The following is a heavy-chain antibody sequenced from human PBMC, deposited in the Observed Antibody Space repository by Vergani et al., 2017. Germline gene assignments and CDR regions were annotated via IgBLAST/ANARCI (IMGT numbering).Heavy chain of an antibody. CDR3: ARGGAVSYDFWSGYYPRQRDYYYGMDV. CDR2: IYSGGST. D-gene: IGHD3-3*01. V-gene: IGHV3-66*02. CDR1: GFTVSSNY. Sequence: EVQLVESGGGLVQPGGSLRLSCAASGFTVSSNYMSWVRQAPGKGLEWVSVIYSGGSTYYADSVKGRFTISRDNSKNTLYLQMNSLRAEDTAVYYCARGGAVSYDFWSGYYPRQRDYYYGMDVWGQGITVTVSS. J-gene: IGHJ6*02.